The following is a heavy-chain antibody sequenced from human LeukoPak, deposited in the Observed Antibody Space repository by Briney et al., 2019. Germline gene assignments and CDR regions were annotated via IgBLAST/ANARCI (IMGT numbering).Heavy chain of an antibody. D-gene: IGHD3-10*01. J-gene: IGHJ6*02. Sequence: PSETLSLTCAVYGGSFSGYYWSWIRQPPGKGLEWIGEINHSGSTNYNPSLKSRVTISVDTSKNQFSLKLSSVTAADTAVYYCARLTRAGGSGSDYYYYGMDVWGQGTTVTVSS. V-gene: IGHV4-34*01. CDR3: ARLTRAGGSGSDYYYYGMDV. CDR2: INHSGST. CDR1: GGSFSGYY.